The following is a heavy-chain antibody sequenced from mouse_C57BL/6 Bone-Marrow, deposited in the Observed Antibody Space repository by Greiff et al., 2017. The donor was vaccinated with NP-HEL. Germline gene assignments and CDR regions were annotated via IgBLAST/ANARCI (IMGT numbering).Heavy chain of an antibody. D-gene: IGHD2-4*01. CDR3: AMIYYDYPSIGMDY. Sequence: QVQLQQPGAELVRPGTSVKLSCKASGYTFTSYWMHWVKQRPGQGLEWIGVIDPSDSYTNYNQKFKGKATLTVDTASSTAYMQLSSLTSEDSAVYYCAMIYYDYPSIGMDYWGQGTSVTVSS. J-gene: IGHJ4*01. CDR1: GYTFTSYW. V-gene: IGHV1-59*01. CDR2: IDPSDSYT.